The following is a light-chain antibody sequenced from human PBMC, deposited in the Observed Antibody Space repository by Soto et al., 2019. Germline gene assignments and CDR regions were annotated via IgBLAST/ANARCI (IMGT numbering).Light chain of an antibody. CDR3: SSYTSSSTL. V-gene: IGLV2-14*01. CDR1: SSDVGGYNY. CDR2: DVS. Sequence: QYALTQPASVSGSPGQSITISCTGTSSDVGGYNYVYWYQQHPGKAPKLMIYDVSNRPSGVSNRFSGSKSGNTASLTISGLQAEDEADYYCSSYTSSSTLFGTGTKVTVL. J-gene: IGLJ1*01.